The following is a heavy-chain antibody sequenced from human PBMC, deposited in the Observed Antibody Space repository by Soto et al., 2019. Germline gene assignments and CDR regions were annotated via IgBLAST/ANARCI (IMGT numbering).Heavy chain of an antibody. D-gene: IGHD6-6*01. CDR3: ARDGAARGNWFDP. CDR1: GGSISSYY. J-gene: IGHJ5*02. Sequence: SETLSLTCTVSGGSISSYYWSWIRQPPGKGLEWIGYIYYSGSTNYNPSLKSRVTISVDTSKNQFSLKLSSVTAADTAVYYCARDGAARGNWFDPWGQGTLVTVSS. CDR2: IYYSGST. V-gene: IGHV4-59*01.